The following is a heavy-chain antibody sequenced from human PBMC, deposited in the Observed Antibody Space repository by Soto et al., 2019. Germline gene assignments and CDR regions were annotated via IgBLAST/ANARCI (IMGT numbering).Heavy chain of an antibody. J-gene: IGHJ6*02. Sequence: EVQLVESGGGLIQPGGSLRLSCAASGFTVSRNYMNWVRQTPGKGLEWVSVIYSGGTSYYADSVKGRFTISRDNSKNTLFLQMNSLSADDTAVYYCARDRETSDPYRGYYYFGMDVWGQGTTVTVSS. CDR1: GFTVSRNY. CDR2: IYSGGTS. D-gene: IGHD2-2*01. CDR3: ARDRETSDPYRGYYYFGMDV. V-gene: IGHV3-53*01.